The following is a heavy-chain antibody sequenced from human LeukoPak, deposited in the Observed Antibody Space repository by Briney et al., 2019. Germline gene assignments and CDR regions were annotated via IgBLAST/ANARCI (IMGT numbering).Heavy chain of an antibody. CDR2: INHSGST. Sequence: SETLSLTCTVSGGSISSYYWSWIRQPPGKGLEWIGEINHSGSTNYNPSLKSRVTISVDTSKNQFSLRLSSVTAADTAVYYCARGFVRGSYDYWGQGTLVTVSS. CDR3: ARGFVRGSYDY. V-gene: IGHV4-34*01. J-gene: IGHJ4*02. D-gene: IGHD1-26*01. CDR1: GGSISSYY.